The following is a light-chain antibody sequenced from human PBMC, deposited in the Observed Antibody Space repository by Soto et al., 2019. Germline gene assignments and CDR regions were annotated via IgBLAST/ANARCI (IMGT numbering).Light chain of an antibody. CDR2: GAS. Sequence: EMVMTQSPATLSVSPGERATLSCRASQSVSSNLAWYQQKPGQAPRLLIYGASTRATGVPARFSGSGSGTGFTLTISSLQSEDFAVYHCQHYNGWPRTFGQGTKVESK. J-gene: IGKJ1*01. CDR1: QSVSSN. CDR3: QHYNGWPRT. V-gene: IGKV3-15*01.